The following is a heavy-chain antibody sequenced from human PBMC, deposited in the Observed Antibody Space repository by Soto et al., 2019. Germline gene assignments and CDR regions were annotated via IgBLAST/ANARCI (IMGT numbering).Heavy chain of an antibody. Sequence: GGSLRLSCATSGFTFSTSAMHRVRQVSGKGLEWIARIRNKANNYATTYAPSVKGRFTISRDDSENTVYLHMNSLKIEDTAIYYCAKQIYGGNSWGQGTLVTVSS. V-gene: IGHV3-73*01. CDR2: IRNKANNYAT. CDR1: GFTFSTSA. J-gene: IGHJ4*02. D-gene: IGHD2-21*02. CDR3: AKQIYGGNS.